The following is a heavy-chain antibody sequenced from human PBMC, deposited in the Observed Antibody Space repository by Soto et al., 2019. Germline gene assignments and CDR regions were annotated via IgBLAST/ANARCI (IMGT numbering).Heavy chain of an antibody. V-gene: IGHV1-18*01. CDR2: FKAYSGNT. CDR3: AIADYGDDDY. Sequence: QLQLVQFGPEGKKPGASGKVPGKASGYTFATSPIGWLGRAPGQGPEWRGWFKAYSGNTNYAQKLQGRLTMTTDTSTSTAYMELRSLKTDDTAIYYCAIADYGDDDYWGQGTLVTVSS. D-gene: IGHD4-17*01. J-gene: IGHJ4*02. CDR1: GYTFATSP.